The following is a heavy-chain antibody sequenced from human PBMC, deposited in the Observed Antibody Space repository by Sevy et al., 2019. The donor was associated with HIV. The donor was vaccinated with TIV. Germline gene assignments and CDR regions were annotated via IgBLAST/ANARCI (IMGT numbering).Heavy chain of an antibody. V-gene: IGHV3-21*01. CDR3: ARAVREISTWRSDY. D-gene: IGHD3-10*01. CDR1: GFTFSSYR. CDR2: ISSTSAYI. J-gene: IGHJ4*02. Sequence: GGSLRLSCAASGFTFSSYRMTWVRQAPGKGLEWVSCISSTSAYINYADSVKGRFTISRDNAKNLLYLQMDSLRAEDTAGYYWARAVREISTWRSDYWGQGTLVTVSS.